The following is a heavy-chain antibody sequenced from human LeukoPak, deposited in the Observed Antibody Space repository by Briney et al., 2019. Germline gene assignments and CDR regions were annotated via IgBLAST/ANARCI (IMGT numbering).Heavy chain of an antibody. V-gene: IGHV1-46*01. CDR1: GYTFTSYY. Sequence: ASVKVYCKASGYTFTSYYMHWVRQAPGQGLEWMGISNPSGGSTSYAQKFQGRVTMTRDTSTSTVYMELSSLRSEDTAVYYCARALRFLEYRLNYWGQGTLVTVSS. J-gene: IGHJ4*02. CDR2: SNPSGGST. CDR3: ARALRFLEYRLNY. D-gene: IGHD3-3*01.